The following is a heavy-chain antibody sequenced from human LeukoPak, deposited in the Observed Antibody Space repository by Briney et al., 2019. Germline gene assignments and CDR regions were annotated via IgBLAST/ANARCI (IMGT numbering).Heavy chain of an antibody. D-gene: IGHD2-21*01. CDR2: IYYSGST. J-gene: IGHJ5*02. CDR1: GGSIISYY. V-gene: IGHV4-59*01. Sequence: SETLFLTCTVSGGSIISYYWNWIRQPPGKGLEWIGYIYYSGSTKYNPSLQSRVTISVDSSKNQFSLKLTSVTAADTALYYCARAYCGADCHSLNPLFRFDPWGQGTLVTVSS. CDR3: ARAYCGADCHSLNPLFRFDP.